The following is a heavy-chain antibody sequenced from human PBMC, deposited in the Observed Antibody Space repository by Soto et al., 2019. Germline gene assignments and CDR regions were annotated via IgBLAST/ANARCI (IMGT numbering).Heavy chain of an antibody. CDR1: GGSIGSGGYY. Sequence: SETLSLTCTVSGGSIGSGGYYWSWIRQHPGKGLEWIGEINHSGSTNYNPSLKSRVTISVDTSKNQFSLKLSSVTAADTAVYYYARGDYSSGWPPGWFDPWGQGTLVTVSS. CDR3: ARGDYSSGWPPGWFDP. V-gene: IGHV4-39*07. CDR2: INHSGST. D-gene: IGHD6-19*01. J-gene: IGHJ5*02.